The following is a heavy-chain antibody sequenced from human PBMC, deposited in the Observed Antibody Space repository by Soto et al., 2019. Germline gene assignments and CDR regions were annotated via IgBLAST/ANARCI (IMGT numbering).Heavy chain of an antibody. Sequence: QVQLVQSGAEVKKPGASVKVSCKASGYTITSYGISWVRQAPGQGLEWMGWISAYNGNTNYAQKLQGRVTMTTDTSTSTAYMELRSLRSDATAVYYCARDWAGIAPYYYGMDAWGQGTTVTVSS. D-gene: IGHD6-13*01. CDR3: ARDWAGIAPYYYGMDA. CDR2: ISAYNGNT. V-gene: IGHV1-18*01. J-gene: IGHJ6*02. CDR1: GYTITSYG.